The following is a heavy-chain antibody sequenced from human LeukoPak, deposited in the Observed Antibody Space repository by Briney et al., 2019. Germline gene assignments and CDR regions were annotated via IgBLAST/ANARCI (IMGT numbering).Heavy chain of an antibody. V-gene: IGHV3-23*01. J-gene: IGHJ3*02. CDR2: ISGSGGST. CDR1: QFKFNSYG. Sequence: TGGSLRLSCATSQFKFNSYGMTWVRQAPGKGLEWVSSISGSGGSTQYADSAQGRFTISRDNSKNTLYLQMNSLRAEDTAVYYCAKDPNGDYIGTFDIWGQGTMVTVSS. CDR3: AKDPNGDYIGTFDI. D-gene: IGHD4-17*01.